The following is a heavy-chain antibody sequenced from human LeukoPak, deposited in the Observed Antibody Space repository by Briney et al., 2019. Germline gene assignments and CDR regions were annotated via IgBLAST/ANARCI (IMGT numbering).Heavy chain of an antibody. J-gene: IGHJ4*02. V-gene: IGHV3-74*01. CDR1: GFTFSNYW. CDR3: ARDGYCSSTSCYYFDY. D-gene: IGHD2-2*01. CDR2: INSDGSST. Sequence: GGSLRLSCAASGFTFSNYWIHWVRQAPGKGLVWVSRINSDGSSTSYADSVKGRFTISRDNAKNTLYLQMNSLRAEDTAVCYCARDGYCSSTSCYYFDYWGQGTLVTVSS.